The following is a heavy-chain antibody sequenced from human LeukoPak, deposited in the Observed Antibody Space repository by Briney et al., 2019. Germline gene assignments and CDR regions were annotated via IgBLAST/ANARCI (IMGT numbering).Heavy chain of an antibody. D-gene: IGHD5-18*01. CDR2: IYYSGST. Sequence: SETLSLTCTVSGGSISSSSYYWGWIRQPPGKGLEWIGSIYYSGSTYYNPSLKSRVTISVDTSKNQFTLKLSSVTAADTAVYYCASTGYSYAVNEIHAFDIWGQGTMVTVSS. V-gene: IGHV4-39*01. J-gene: IGHJ3*02. CDR3: ASTGYSYAVNEIHAFDI. CDR1: GGSISSSSYY.